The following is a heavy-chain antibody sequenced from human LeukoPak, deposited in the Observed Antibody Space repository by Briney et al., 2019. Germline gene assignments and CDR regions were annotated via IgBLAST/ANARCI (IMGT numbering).Heavy chain of an antibody. D-gene: IGHD3-10*01. J-gene: IGHJ5*02. CDR3: ARDRAKGNWFDP. CDR2: IYYSGST. Sequence: SETLSLTCTVSGGSISSYYWSWIRQPPGKGLEWIGYIYYSGSTNCNPSLKSRVTISVDTSKNQFSLKLSSVTAADTAVYYCARDRAKGNWFDPWGQGTLVTVSS. V-gene: IGHV4-59*01. CDR1: GGSISSYY.